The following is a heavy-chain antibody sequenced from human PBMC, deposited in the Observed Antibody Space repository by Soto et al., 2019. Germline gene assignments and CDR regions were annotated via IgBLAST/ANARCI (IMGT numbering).Heavy chain of an antibody. Sequence: EVQLVESGGGLVQPGGSLRLSCAASGFTFSSYSMNWVRQAPGKGLEWVSYISSSSSTIYYADSVKGRFPISRDNAKNTQYLPRNSLRDEDTAVYYFARGPAVVDSYFDYWGQGTLVTVSS. CDR3: ARGPAVVDSYFDY. J-gene: IGHJ4*02. CDR1: GFTFSSYS. D-gene: IGHD5-12*01. V-gene: IGHV3-48*02. CDR2: ISSSSSTI.